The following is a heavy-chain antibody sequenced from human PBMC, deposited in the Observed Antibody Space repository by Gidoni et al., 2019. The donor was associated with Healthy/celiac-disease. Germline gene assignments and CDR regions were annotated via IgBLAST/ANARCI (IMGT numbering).Heavy chain of an antibody. CDR3: TTFADYYDSSASDY. J-gene: IGHJ4*02. CDR2: IKSKTDGGTT. V-gene: IGHV3-15*01. CDR1: GSTFGNAW. Sequence: EVQLVDSGGGLVRPGGPLRLSCEAPGSTFGNAWMSWVRQAPGKGLEWVGRIKSKTDGGTTDYAAPVKGRFTISRDDSKNTLYLQMNSLKTEDTAVYYCTTFADYYDSSASDYWGQGTLVTVSS. D-gene: IGHD3-22*01.